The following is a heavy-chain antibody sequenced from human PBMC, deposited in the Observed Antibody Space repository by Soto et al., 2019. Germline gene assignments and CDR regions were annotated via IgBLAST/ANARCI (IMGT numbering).Heavy chain of an antibody. J-gene: IGHJ4*02. Sequence: QVQLQESGPGLVKPSQTLSLTCTVSGGSISSGDYYWSWIRQPPGKGLEWIGYIYYSGSTYYNPCLKSRVIISVDTSKNQFSLKLSSVTAADTAVYYCARASTRYDSSGYQDYWGQGTLVTVSS. CDR1: GGSISSGDYY. D-gene: IGHD3-22*01. CDR3: ARASTRYDSSGYQDY. V-gene: IGHV4-30-4*01. CDR2: IYYSGST.